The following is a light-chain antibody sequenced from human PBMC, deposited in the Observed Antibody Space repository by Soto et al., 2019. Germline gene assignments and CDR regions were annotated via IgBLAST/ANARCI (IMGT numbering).Light chain of an antibody. V-gene: IGLV3-21*04. J-gene: IGLJ2*01. CDR1: NIGSKS. CDR2: YDS. Sequence: SYELTQPPSVSVAPGKTARITCGGNNIGSKSVHWYQQKPGQAPVLVIYYDSDRPSGIPERFSGSNSGNTATLTISRVEAGDEADYYCQVWDSSSDHHVVFGGGT. CDR3: QVWDSSSDHHVV.